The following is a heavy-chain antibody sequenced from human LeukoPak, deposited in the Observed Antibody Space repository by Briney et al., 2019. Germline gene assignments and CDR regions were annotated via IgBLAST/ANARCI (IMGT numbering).Heavy chain of an antibody. CDR1: GFTFDDYA. CDR3: AKDPEG. V-gene: IGHV3-9*01. Sequence: PGGSLRLSCAASGFTFDDYAMHWVRQAPGKGPEWVSGISWHSENVGYADSVKGRFTISRDNAKNSLYLQMNSLRPEDTAVYYCAKDPEGWGQGTLVTVSS. CDR2: ISWHSENV. J-gene: IGHJ4*02.